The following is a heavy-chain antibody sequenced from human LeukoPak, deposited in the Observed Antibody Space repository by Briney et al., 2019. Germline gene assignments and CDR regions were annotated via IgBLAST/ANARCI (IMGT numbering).Heavy chain of an antibody. CDR2: IYYSGST. D-gene: IGHD3-22*01. V-gene: IGHV4-59*01. Sequence: SETLSLTCTVSGGSISSYYWSWIRRPPGKGLEWIGYIYYSGSTNYNPSLKSRVTISVDTSKNQFSLKLSSVTAADTAVYYCARDRDYYDSSAPLDIWGQGTMVTVSS. J-gene: IGHJ3*02. CDR1: GGSISSYY. CDR3: ARDRDYYDSSAPLDI.